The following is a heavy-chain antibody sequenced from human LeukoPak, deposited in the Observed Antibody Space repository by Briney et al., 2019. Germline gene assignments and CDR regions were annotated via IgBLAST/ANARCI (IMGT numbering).Heavy chain of an antibody. J-gene: IGHJ4*02. CDR1: GGSIRSSYYY. V-gene: IGHV4-39*01. CDR2: IYDSGST. Sequence: SETLSLTCTVSGGSIRSSYYYWGWIRQPPGKGLEWIGSIYDSGSTYYNPSLKSRVTISVDTSKNQFSLKLSSVTAADTAVYYCARLVDYGDYPSAGYWGQGTLVTVSS. CDR3: ARLVDYGDYPSAGY. D-gene: IGHD4-17*01.